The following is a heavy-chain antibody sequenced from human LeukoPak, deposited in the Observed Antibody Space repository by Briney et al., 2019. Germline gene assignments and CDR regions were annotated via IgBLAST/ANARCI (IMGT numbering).Heavy chain of an antibody. Sequence: PSETLSLTCTVSGYLIDNNYYWGWIRQPPGKGLEWIGNIYHSGRTYYNAALNSRVTISVDTSKNQFSLRLSSVTAADTAVYYCARLRAYCSESTCYGSLLDYWGQGTLVTVSS. D-gene: IGHD2-15*01. V-gene: IGHV4-38-2*02. CDR3: ARLRAYCSESTCYGSLLDY. CDR2: IYHSGRT. CDR1: GYLIDNNYY. J-gene: IGHJ4*02.